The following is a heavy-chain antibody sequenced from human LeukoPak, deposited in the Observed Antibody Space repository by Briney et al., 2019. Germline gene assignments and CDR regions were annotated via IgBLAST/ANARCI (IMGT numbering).Heavy chain of an antibody. V-gene: IGHV4-34*01. J-gene: IGHJ4*02. D-gene: IGHD4-17*01. Sequence: SSETLSLTCAVSGGSFSAYYWTWIRQPPGKGLEWIGEINHSGSANYNPSLKSRVTISLDTSKNQFSLKLSSVTAADTAVYYCARGQGTVSTHWGQGTLVTVSS. CDR2: INHSGSA. CDR1: GGSFSAYY. CDR3: ARGQGTVSTH.